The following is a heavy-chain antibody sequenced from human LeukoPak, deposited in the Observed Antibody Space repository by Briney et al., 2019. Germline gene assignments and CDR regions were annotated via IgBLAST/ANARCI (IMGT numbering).Heavy chain of an antibody. CDR2: IYYSGST. Sequence: SEALSLTCTVSGGAISSSHYYWGWIRQPPGKGLGWIGSIYYSGSTSYNSSLKSRVTISEDTSKNQFSLKLSSVTAADTAVYYCAILPARDTYYYDNSGYYRPGVHWGQGNLVTVSS. CDR3: AILPARDTYYYDNSGYYRPGVH. V-gene: IGHV4-39*07. D-gene: IGHD3-22*01. J-gene: IGHJ4*02. CDR1: GGAISSSHYY.